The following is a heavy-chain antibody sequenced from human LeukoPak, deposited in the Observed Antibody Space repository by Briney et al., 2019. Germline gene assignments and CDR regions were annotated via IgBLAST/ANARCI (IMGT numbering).Heavy chain of an antibody. CDR1: GFIFSSFG. Sequence: GGSLRLSCAASGFIFSSFGMHWVRQAPGKGLEWVAFIRYDGSNEYYADSVKGRFTISRDNSKNTLYLQMNSLRDEDTAVYYCATRLAVATDFDYWGQGSLVTVSS. CDR2: IRYDGSNE. D-gene: IGHD5-12*01. V-gene: IGHV3-30*02. CDR3: ATRLAVATDFDY. J-gene: IGHJ4*02.